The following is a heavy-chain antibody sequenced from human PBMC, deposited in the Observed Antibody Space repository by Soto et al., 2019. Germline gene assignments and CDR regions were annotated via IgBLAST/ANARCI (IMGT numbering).Heavy chain of an antibody. V-gene: IGHV4-34*01. CDR3: ARRCTNAAPPDYYYGMDV. D-gene: IGHD2-8*01. J-gene: IGHJ6*02. CDR2: INHSGST. Sequence: SETLSLTCAVYGGSFSGYYWSWIRQPPGKGLEWIGEINHSGSTSYNPSLKSRVTISVDTSKHQFSLKLNSVTAADTAVYYCARRCTNAAPPDYYYGMDVWGQGTTVTVS. CDR1: GGSFSGYY.